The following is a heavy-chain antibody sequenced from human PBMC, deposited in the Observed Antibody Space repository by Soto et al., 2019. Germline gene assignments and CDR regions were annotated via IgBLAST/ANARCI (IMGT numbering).Heavy chain of an antibody. V-gene: IGHV3-74*01. D-gene: IGHD6-19*01. Sequence: GGSLRLSCAASGFTFSSYWMHWVRQAPGKGLVWVSRINSDGSSTSYADSVKGRFTISRDNAKNTLYLQMNSLRAEDTAVYYCARVVRKQWDYYYYMDVWGKGTTVTVSS. CDR1: GFTFSSYW. CDR3: ARVVRKQWDYYYYMDV. CDR2: INSDGSST. J-gene: IGHJ6*03.